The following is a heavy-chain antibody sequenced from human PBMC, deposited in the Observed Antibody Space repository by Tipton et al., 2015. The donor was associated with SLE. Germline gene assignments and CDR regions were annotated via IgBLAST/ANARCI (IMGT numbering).Heavy chain of an antibody. CDR1: GFTFA. CDR3: ARDGARDVVVPNVGGFNWYFDV. CDR2: ISDDGSDT. J-gene: IGHJ2*01. V-gene: IGHV3-30*03. D-gene: IGHD2-21*01. Sequence: SLRLSCAGSGFTFAMHWVRQAPGKGLEWVAVISDDGSDTYYADSVKGRFTISRDNSKNTLNLQTNSLRVEDTAVYYCARDGARDVVVPNVGGFNWYFDVWGRGTLVTVSS.